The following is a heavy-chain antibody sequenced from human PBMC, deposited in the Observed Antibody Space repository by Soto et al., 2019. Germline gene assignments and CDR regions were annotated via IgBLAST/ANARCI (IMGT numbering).Heavy chain of an antibody. D-gene: IGHD3-3*01. J-gene: IGHJ6*03. Sequence: ASVKVSCKASGYTFTSYGISWVRQAPGQGLEWMGWISAYNGNTNYAQKLQGRVTMTTDTSTSTAYMELRSLRSDDTAVYYCARDYDFWSGYSSDYYYYMDVWGKGTLVTVSS. V-gene: IGHV1-18*01. CDR2: ISAYNGNT. CDR1: GYTFTSYG. CDR3: ARDYDFWSGYSSDYYYYMDV.